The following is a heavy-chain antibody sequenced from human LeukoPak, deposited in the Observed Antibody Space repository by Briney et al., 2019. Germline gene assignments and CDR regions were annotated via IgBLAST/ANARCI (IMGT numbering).Heavy chain of an antibody. V-gene: IGHV4-30-4*01. J-gene: IGHJ6*02. CDR3: ARDRRCSSTSCSYGMDV. CDR1: GGSISNGDYY. Sequence: SETLSLTCSVSGGSISNGDYYWSWIRQPPGKGLEWIGYIFFRGNTYYNPSLKSRLTISVDTSKHQFSLKLSSVTAADTAVYYCARDRRCSSTSCSYGMDVWGQGTTVTVSS. D-gene: IGHD2-2*01. CDR2: IFFRGNT.